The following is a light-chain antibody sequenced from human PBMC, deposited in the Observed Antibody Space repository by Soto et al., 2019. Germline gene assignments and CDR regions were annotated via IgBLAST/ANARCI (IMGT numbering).Light chain of an antibody. CDR3: QSYGTSLSGLYV. CDR1: SSNVGAGND. V-gene: IGLV1-40*01. CDR2: ESN. J-gene: IGLJ1*01. Sequence: QSVLTQPPSVSGAPGQRVTISCTGSSSNVGAGNDVHWYRQHPGEAPKLLISESNNRASGVPDRFSVSKSGASASLAITGLRAEDEGDYYCQSYGTSLSGLYVFGTGTKVTVL.